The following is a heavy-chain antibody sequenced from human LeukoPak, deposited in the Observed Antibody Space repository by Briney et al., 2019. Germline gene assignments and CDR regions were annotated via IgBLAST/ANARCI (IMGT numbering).Heavy chain of an antibody. D-gene: IGHD5-12*01. J-gene: IGHJ5*02. V-gene: IGHV4-59*08. CDR1: GVSFTSDT. CDR2: IYYTGRT. Sequence: SETLSLTCTVSGVSFTSDTWNWIRQRPGEGLESIGYIYYTGRTSYNPSLTSRASISLHTSRNQFSLKLSSVAAADTAIYYCVRHTYSGYDHLTWGQGTLVTVSS. CDR3: VRHTYSGYDHLT.